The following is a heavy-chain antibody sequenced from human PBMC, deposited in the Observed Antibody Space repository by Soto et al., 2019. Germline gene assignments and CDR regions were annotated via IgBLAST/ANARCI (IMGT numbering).Heavy chain of an antibody. J-gene: IGHJ6*02. CDR3: ARAAFRSGYYGYYYGIDV. Sequence: QVQLVQSGAEVKKPGSSVKVSCKASGGPFSTHAISWVRQAPGQGLEWLGGIIPILGTPNYAQKFQGRVTVTADESTSTAYMELSSLTSEDTAVYYCARAAFRSGYYGYYYGIDVWGQGTAVTVS. V-gene: IGHV1-69*01. D-gene: IGHD3-3*01. CDR1: GGPFSTHA. CDR2: IIPILGTP.